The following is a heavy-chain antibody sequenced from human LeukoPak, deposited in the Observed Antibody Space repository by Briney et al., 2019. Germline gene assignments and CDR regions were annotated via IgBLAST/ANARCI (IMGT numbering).Heavy chain of an antibody. CDR1: GFTFSSYA. V-gene: IGHV3-64D*06. J-gene: IGHJ4*02. D-gene: IGHD6-13*01. CDR3: VKDSTTSSWYSYYFDY. CDR2: ISSNGGST. Sequence: PGGSLRLSCSASGFTFSSYAMRWVRQAPGKGLEYVSAISSNGGSTYYADSVKGRFTISRDNSKNTLYLQMSSLRAEDTAVYYCVKDSTTSSWYSYYFDYWGQGTLVTVSS.